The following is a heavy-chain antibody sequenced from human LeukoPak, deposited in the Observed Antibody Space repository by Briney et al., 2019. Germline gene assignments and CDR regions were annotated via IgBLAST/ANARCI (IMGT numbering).Heavy chain of an antibody. CDR2: IWYDGSIK. V-gene: IGHV3-33*01. Sequence: GGSLRLSCAASGFTFSNYGMHWVRQAPGKGLEWVAVIWYDGSIKYYADSVKGRFSISRDNSKNTLYLQMNSLRAEDTAVYYCARYCSGGTCKLGYYYYGMDVWGQGTTVTVSS. J-gene: IGHJ6*02. D-gene: IGHD2-15*01. CDR3: ARYCSGGTCKLGYYYYGMDV. CDR1: GFTFSNYG.